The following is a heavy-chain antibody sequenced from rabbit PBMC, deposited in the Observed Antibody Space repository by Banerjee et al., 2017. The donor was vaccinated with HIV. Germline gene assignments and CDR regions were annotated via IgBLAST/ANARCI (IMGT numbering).Heavy chain of an antibody. CDR3: ARGGNL. V-gene: IGHV1S45*01. J-gene: IGHJ4*01. CDR2: IYSGSGGRT. CDR1: GFTISNNYY. Sequence: QQQLEESGGGLVQPEGSLALTCTASGFTISNNYYMCWVRQAPGKGLEWIACIYSGSGGRTDYASWAKGRFTISKTSSTTVTLQMTSLTAADTATYFCARGGNLWGQGTLVTVS.